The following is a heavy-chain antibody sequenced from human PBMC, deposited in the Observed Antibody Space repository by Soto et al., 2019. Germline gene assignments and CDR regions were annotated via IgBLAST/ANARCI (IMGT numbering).Heavy chain of an antibody. V-gene: IGHV3-30*18. CDR2: ISYNGDNK. J-gene: IGHJ5*02. CDR1: GFNFSTHG. D-gene: IGHD1-1*01. Sequence: GGSLRLSCAASGFNFSTHGIHWVRQFPGKGLEWAAVISYNGDNKFYADSVKGRFTISRDESKNTVYLEMNSLTPDDTAIYYCAKVATTPTGSNNWFDPWGQGTLVTVSS. CDR3: AKVATTPTGSNNWFDP.